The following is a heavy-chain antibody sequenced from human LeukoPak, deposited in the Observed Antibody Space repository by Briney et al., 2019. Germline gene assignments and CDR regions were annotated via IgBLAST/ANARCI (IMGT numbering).Heavy chain of an antibody. Sequence: SETLSLTRAVYGGSFSGYYWSWIRQPPGKGLEWIGEINHSGSTNYNPSLKSRVTISVDTSKNQFSLKLSSVTAADTAVYYCARAGFITISYWGQGTLVTVSS. J-gene: IGHJ4*02. CDR3: ARAGFITISY. V-gene: IGHV4-34*01. CDR1: GGSFSGYY. D-gene: IGHD3-3*01. CDR2: INHSGST.